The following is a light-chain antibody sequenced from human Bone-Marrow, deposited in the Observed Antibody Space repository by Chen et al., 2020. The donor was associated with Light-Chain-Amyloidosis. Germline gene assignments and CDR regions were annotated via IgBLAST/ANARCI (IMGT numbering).Light chain of an antibody. CDR2: GKN. Sequence: SSELTQDPAVSVALGQTVRITCQGDSLRSYYASWYQQKPGLAPVLVIYGKNNRPSGIPDRFSGSSSGNTASLTITGAQAEDEADYYCNSRDSSGNHLLFGGGTKLTVL. J-gene: IGLJ2*01. V-gene: IGLV3-19*01. CDR1: SLRSYY. CDR3: NSRDSSGNHLL.